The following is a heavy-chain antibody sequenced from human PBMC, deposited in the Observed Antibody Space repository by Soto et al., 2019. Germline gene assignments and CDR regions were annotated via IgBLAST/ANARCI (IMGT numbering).Heavy chain of an antibody. CDR2: ISSSSSYI. J-gene: IGHJ4*02. Sequence: EVQLVESGGGLVKPGGSLRLSCAASGFTFSSYSMNWVRQAPGKGLEWVSSISSSSSYIYFADSVKGRFTISRDNAKNSLYLQMNSLRAEDTAVYYCARDYGSSSWFNLRQFDYWGQGTLVTVSS. D-gene: IGHD6-6*01. V-gene: IGHV3-21*01. CDR3: ARDYGSSSWFNLRQFDY. CDR1: GFTFSSYS.